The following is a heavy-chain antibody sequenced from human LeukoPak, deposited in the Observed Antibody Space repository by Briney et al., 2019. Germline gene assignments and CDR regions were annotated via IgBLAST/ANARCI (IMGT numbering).Heavy chain of an antibody. CDR2: NSGST. CDR1: GDSLSDYF. J-gene: IGHJ3*02. Sequence: PSETLSLTCTVSGDSLSDYFWSWIRQPPGKGLEWIGYNSGSTNYNPSLKSRVTILLDRSKNQFSLKLNSVTAADTAVYYCARGRGYGGNYLRSFDIRGQGTMVTVSS. D-gene: IGHD1-26*01. CDR3: ARGRGYGGNYLRSFDI. V-gene: IGHV4-59*08.